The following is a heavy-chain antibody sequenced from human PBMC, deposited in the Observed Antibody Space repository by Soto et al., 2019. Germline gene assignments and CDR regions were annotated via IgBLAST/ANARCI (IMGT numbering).Heavy chain of an antibody. V-gene: IGHV3-33*01. Sequence: GGSLRLSCAASGFTFSSYGMHWVRQAPGKGLEWVAVIWYDGSNKYYADSVKGRFTISRDNSKNTLDLQMNSLRAEDTAVYYCVRDLGGEWYLDYWGQGTLVTVSS. CDR1: GFTFSSYG. CDR3: VRDLGGEWYLDY. CDR2: IWYDGSNK. J-gene: IGHJ4*02. D-gene: IGHD3-10*01.